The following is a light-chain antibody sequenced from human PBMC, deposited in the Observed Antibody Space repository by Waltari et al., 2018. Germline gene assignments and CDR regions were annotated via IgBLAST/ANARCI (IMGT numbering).Light chain of an antibody. CDR1: QDITTS. CDR3: QQFHSLPYT. Sequence: DIQMTQSPSSLSASVGDRVTFTCQATQDITTSLSWFQQKPVEATRLLIYDASTLQPGVPSRFSGTGSATGLSLTITSLQLDDSATYYCQQFHSLPYTFARGTKLHIK. J-gene: IGKJ2*01. CDR2: DAS. V-gene: IGKV1-33*01.